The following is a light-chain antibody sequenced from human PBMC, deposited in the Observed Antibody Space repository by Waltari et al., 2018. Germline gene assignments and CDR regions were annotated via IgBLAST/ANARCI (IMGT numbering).Light chain of an antibody. CDR3: SSHTTTSTLV. CDR2: DVT. Sequence: QSALTQPAAMSGSPGQSITMSCTGTSADIGIYNYVSWYQHHPGEAPKLIIFDVTKRPSGISVRFSGSESGNTASLTISGLQTEDEGHYYCSSHTTTSTLVFGGGTKLTVL. J-gene: IGLJ2*01. V-gene: IGLV2-14*03. CDR1: SADIGIYNY.